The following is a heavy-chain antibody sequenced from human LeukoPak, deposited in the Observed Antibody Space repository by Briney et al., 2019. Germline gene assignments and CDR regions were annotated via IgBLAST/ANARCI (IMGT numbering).Heavy chain of an antibody. CDR3: ARDCFRKQLVDGYFDY. Sequence: SETLSLTCTVSGGSISNSSYYWGWIRQPPGKGLEWIGSIYYSGSTYYNPSLKSRVTISVDTSKNQFSLKLSSVTAADTAVYYCARDCFRKQLVDGYFDYWGQGTLVTVSS. J-gene: IGHJ4*02. V-gene: IGHV4-39*07. CDR2: IYYSGST. D-gene: IGHD6-6*01. CDR1: GGSISNSSYY.